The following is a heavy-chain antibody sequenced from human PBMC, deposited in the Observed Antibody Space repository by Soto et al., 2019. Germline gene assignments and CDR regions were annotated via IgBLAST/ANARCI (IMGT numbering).Heavy chain of an antibody. D-gene: IGHD6-13*01. J-gene: IGHJ4*02. Sequence: QVQLVESGGGVVQPGRSLRLSCAASGFTFSSYGMHWVRQAPGKGLEWVAVISYDGSNKYYADSVKGRFTISRDNSKNTLYLQMNSLRAEDTAVYYCAKGVIAATFDYWGQGILVTVSS. V-gene: IGHV3-30*18. CDR3: AKGVIAATFDY. CDR2: ISYDGSNK. CDR1: GFTFSSYG.